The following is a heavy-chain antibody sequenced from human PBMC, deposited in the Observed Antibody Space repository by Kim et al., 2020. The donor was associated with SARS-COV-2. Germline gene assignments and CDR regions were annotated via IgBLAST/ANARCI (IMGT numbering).Heavy chain of an antibody. CDR1: GYTFTSYG. D-gene: IGHD3-3*01. CDR2: ISAYNGNT. CDR3: ARESALTILGVVIPSYYYMDV. Sequence: ASVKVSCKASGYTFTSYGISWVRQAPGQGLEWMGWISAYNGNTNYAQKLQGRVTMTTETSTSTAYMELRSLRSDDPAVYSCARESALTILGVVIPSYYYMDVWGKGTTVTVSS. V-gene: IGHV1-18*01. J-gene: IGHJ6*03.